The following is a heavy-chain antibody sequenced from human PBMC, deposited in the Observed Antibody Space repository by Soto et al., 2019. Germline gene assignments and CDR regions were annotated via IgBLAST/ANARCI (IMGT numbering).Heavy chain of an antibody. V-gene: IGHV3-7*01. Sequence: GGSLRLSCAASGFTFNNAWMSWFRQAPGKGLEWVANIKQDGSEKYYVDSVEGRFTISRDNAKNSLYLQMNSLRAEDTAVYYCARDTDGLHYWGQGTLVTVSS. CDR1: GFTFNNAW. CDR2: IKQDGSEK. CDR3: ARDTDGLHY. J-gene: IGHJ4*02.